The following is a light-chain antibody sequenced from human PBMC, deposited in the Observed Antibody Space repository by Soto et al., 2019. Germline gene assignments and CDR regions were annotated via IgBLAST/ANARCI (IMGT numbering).Light chain of an antibody. V-gene: IGKV1-12*01. CDR3: QQANSFPRT. J-gene: IGKJ5*01. CDR1: QGISRW. Sequence: DIHMTQSPASVPASVGDRFTITCGASQGISRWLAWYQQKPGKAPKLLIYAASSLKSGVPSRFRGSGSGTDFTLTISSLQPEDFATYYCQQANSFPRTFGQGTRLEIK. CDR2: AAS.